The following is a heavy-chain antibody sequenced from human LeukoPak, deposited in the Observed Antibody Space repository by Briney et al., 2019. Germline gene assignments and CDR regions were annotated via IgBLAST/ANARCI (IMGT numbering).Heavy chain of an antibody. D-gene: IGHD1-26*01. CDR1: GFIFSSYG. CDR2: SGSGGST. Sequence: PGGSLRLSCAVSGFIFSSYGMSWVRQAPGKGLEWVSVSGSGGSTYYSDSVKGRFTISRDNSKNTLYLQMNSLRAEDTAVYYCAKGDYSGSYYSDYWGQGTLVTVSS. CDR3: AKGDYSGSYYSDY. V-gene: IGHV3-23*01. J-gene: IGHJ4*02.